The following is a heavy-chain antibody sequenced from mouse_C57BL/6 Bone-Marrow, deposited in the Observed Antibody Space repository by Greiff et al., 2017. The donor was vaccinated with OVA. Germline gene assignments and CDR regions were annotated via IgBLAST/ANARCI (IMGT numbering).Heavy chain of an antibody. Sequence: VQRVESGPGLVQPSQSLSITCTVSGFSLTSYGVHWVRQSPGKGLEWLGVIWSGGSTDYNAAFISRLSISKDNSKSQVFFKMNSLQADDTAIYYCARIYYDYGSLYYAMDYWGQGTSVTVSS. V-gene: IGHV2-2*01. CDR1: GFSLTSYG. J-gene: IGHJ4*01. D-gene: IGHD2-4*01. CDR2: IWSGGST. CDR3: ARIYYDYGSLYYAMDY.